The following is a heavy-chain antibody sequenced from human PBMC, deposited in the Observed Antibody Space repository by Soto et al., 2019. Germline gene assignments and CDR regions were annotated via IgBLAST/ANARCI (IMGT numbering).Heavy chain of an antibody. J-gene: IGHJ5*02. Sequence: SETLSLTCTVSGGSISSGGYYWSWIRQHPGKGLEWIGYIYYSGSTYYNPSLKSRVTISVDTSKNQFSLKLSSVTAADTAVYYCAREVVVAATSYLAGYWFDPWGQGTLVTVSS. V-gene: IGHV4-31*03. D-gene: IGHD2-15*01. CDR2: IYYSGST. CDR1: GGSISSGGYY. CDR3: AREVVVAATSYLAGYWFDP.